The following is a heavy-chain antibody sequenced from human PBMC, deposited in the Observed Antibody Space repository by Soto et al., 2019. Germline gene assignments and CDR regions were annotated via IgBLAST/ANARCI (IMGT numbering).Heavy chain of an antibody. CDR1: GFTLNIFG. CDR3: AKGSTRWLESLLHY. D-gene: IGHD5-12*01. J-gene: IGHJ4*02. Sequence: PGGSLRLSCAASGFTLNIFGMHWVRQAPGKGLEWVALISNDGTNKYYADSVRGRFTISRDSSKNTVFLQMDSLRADDTAVYYCAKGSTRWLESLLHYWGQGTLVTVSS. V-gene: IGHV3-30*18. CDR2: ISNDGTNK.